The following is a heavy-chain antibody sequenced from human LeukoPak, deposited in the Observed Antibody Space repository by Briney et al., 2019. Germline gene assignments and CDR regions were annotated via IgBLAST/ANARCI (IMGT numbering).Heavy chain of an antibody. CDR3: AREVGGVVGGDYYYYMDV. J-gene: IGHJ6*03. V-gene: IGHV1-18*01. CDR2: ISAYNGNT. D-gene: IGHD2-15*01. CDR1: GYTFTSYG. Sequence: ASVKVSCKASGYTFTSYGISWVRQAPGQGLEWMGWISAYNGNTNYAQKLQGRVTMTTDTSTSTAYMELRSLRSDDTAVYYCAREVGGVVGGDYYYYMDVWGKGTTVTVSS.